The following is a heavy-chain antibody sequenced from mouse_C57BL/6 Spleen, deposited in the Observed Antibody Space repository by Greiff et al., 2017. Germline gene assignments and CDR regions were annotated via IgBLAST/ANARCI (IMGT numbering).Heavy chain of an antibody. CDR1: GYTFTDYE. CDR3: TREEGNYYGSSFLDY. D-gene: IGHD1-1*01. J-gene: IGHJ2*01. Sequence: QVHVKQSGAELVRPGASVTLSCKASGYTFTDYEMHWVKQTPVHGLEWIGAIDPETGGTAYNQKFKGKAILTADKSSSTAYMELRSLTSEDSAVYYCTREEGNYYGSSFLDYWGQGTTLTVSS. V-gene: IGHV1-15*01. CDR2: IDPETGGT.